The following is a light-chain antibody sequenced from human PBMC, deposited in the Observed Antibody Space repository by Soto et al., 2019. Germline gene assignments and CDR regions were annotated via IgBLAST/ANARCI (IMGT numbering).Light chain of an antibody. V-gene: IGKV1-8*01. CDR3: QQYYSYPDT. CDR2: AAS. CDR1: QGISSY. J-gene: IGKJ2*01. Sequence: ATRMTRSPSSLSASTGDRVTITCRARQGISSYLAWYQQKPGKAPKLLIYAASTLQSGVPSRFSGSGSGTDFTLTISCLQSEDFATYYCQQYYSYPDTFGQGT.